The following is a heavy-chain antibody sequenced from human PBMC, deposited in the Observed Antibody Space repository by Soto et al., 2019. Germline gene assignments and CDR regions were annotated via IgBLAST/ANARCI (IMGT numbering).Heavy chain of an antibody. CDR1: GYRFTSYW. CDR2: IYPGDSDT. J-gene: IGHJ4*02. CDR3: ARTHPSSGFDY. D-gene: IGHD6-19*01. Sequence: PGESLKISCKGSGYRFTSYWIAWVRQMPGKGLEWMGIIYPGDSDTRYSPSFQGQVTISADKSISTAYLQWSSLKASDTGMYYCARTHPSSGFDYWGQGTLVTVSS. V-gene: IGHV5-51*01.